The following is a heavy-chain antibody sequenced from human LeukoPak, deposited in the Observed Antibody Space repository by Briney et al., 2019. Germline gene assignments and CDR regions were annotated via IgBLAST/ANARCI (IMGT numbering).Heavy chain of an antibody. J-gene: IGHJ4*02. D-gene: IGHD3-10*01. CDR2: IYYSGST. V-gene: IGHV4-31*03. CDR3: AWAGMVRGVLFDY. Sequence: PSQTLSLTCTVSGGSISSGGYYWSWIRQHPGKGLEWIGYIYYSGSTYYNPSLKSRVTISVDTSKNQFSLKLSSETAADTAVYYCAWAGMVRGVLFDYWGQGTLVTVSS. CDR1: GGSISSGGYY.